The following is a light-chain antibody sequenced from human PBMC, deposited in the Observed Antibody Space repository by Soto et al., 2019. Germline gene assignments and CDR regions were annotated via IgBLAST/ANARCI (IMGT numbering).Light chain of an antibody. CDR3: QHYSNWPRM. V-gene: IGKV3-15*01. CDR2: GAS. Sequence: EIVMTQSPATLSVSPGERATLSCRASQRVSSNLAWYQQKPSQAPRLLIYGASTRATVITARFSGSGSGPEFTLIISSLQFEDFAVYYCQHYSNWPRMFGQGTKVEI. J-gene: IGKJ1*01. CDR1: QRVSSN.